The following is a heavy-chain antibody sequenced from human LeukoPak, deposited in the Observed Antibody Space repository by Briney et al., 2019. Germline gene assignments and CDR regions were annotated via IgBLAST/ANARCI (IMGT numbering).Heavy chain of an antibody. CDR2: ISFDGSNE. CDR3: ARDFDYVWGNPDY. Sequence: GGSLRLSCAASGFTFNSNAMHWLCQAPGKGLEWVAIISFDGSNEYYADSVRGRFTISRDNSNNTLSLQMNNLRPGDTAVYYCARDFDYVWGNPDYWGRGTLVIVSS. J-gene: IGHJ4*02. V-gene: IGHV3-30-3*01. CDR1: GFTFNSNA. D-gene: IGHD3-16*01.